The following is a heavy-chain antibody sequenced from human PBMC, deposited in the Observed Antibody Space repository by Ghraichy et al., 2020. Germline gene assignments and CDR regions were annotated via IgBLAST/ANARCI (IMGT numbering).Heavy chain of an antibody. D-gene: IGHD3-10*01. CDR2: IYTSGST. V-gene: IGHV4-4*09. Sequence: SQTLSLTCTVSGGSISSYYWSWIRQPPGKGLEWIGYIYTSGSTNYNPSHKSRVTISVDTSKNQFSLKLSSVTAADTAVYYCARSSRVARPWIGETDYYYGMDVWGQGTTVTVSS. CDR3: ARSSRVARPWIGETDYYYGMDV. CDR1: GGSISSYY. J-gene: IGHJ6*02.